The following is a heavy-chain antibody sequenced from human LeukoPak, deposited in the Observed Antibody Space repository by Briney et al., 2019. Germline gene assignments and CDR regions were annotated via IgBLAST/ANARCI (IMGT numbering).Heavy chain of an antibody. CDR3: ARKGSGSPSLFDY. CDR1: GFTFSSYG. J-gene: IGHJ4*02. V-gene: IGHV3-7*01. D-gene: IGHD3-22*01. Sequence: GGSLRLSCAASGFTFSSYGMTWVRQAPGKGLEWVANIKQDGSEKYYVDSVKGRFTISRDNAKNSLYLQMNSLRAEDTAVYYCARKGSGSPSLFDYWGQGTLVTVSS. CDR2: IKQDGSEK.